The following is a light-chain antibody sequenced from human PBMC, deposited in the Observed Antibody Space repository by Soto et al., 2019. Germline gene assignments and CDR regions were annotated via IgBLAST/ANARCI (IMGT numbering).Light chain of an antibody. Sequence: QSALTQPASVSGSPGQSITISSTGTSSDVGDYNYVSWYQQYPGKAPKLMIYEVSNRPSGVSNRFSGYKSGNTASLTISGLQAEDEADYYCSSYTSSSTLYVFGTGTKLTVL. CDR2: EVS. V-gene: IGLV2-14*01. J-gene: IGLJ1*01. CDR1: SSDVGDYNY. CDR3: SSYTSSSTLYV.